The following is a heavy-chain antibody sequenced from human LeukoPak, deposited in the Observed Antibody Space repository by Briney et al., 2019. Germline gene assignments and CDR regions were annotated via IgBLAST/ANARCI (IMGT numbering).Heavy chain of an antibody. Sequence: SETLSLTCTVSGGSISSSSYYWGWLRQPPGKGLEWIGSIYYSGSTYYNPSLKSRVTISVDTSKNQFSLKLSSVTAADTAVYYCARAVGYSYGSDYFDYWGQGTLVTVSS. J-gene: IGHJ4*02. V-gene: IGHV4-39*07. CDR3: ARAVGYSYGSDYFDY. CDR2: IYYSGST. D-gene: IGHD5-18*01. CDR1: GGSISSSSYY.